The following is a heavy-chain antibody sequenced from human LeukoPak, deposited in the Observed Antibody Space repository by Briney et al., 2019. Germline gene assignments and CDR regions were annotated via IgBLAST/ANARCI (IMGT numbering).Heavy chain of an antibody. CDR3: AKDRGPQWWGSFDY. J-gene: IGHJ4*02. D-gene: IGHD3-16*01. CDR1: GYTFTGYY. V-gene: IGHV1-2*02. CDR2: INPHSGDT. Sequence: ASVKVSCKASGYTFTGYYIHWVRQAPGQGLEWMGWINPHSGDTNYAQSFQGRVTMTRDTSTSTAYMDLSRLRSDDTAVYYCAKDRGPQWWGSFDYWGQGTLVTVSS.